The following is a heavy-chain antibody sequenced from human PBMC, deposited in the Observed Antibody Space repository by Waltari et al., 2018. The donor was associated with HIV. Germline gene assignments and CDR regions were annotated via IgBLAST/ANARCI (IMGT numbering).Heavy chain of an antibody. CDR2: ISWNSGSI. D-gene: IGHD1-26*01. J-gene: IGHJ6*02. Sequence: EVQLVESGGGLVQPGRSLRLSCAASGFTFDDYAMHWVRQAPGKGREWVSGISWNSGSIGYADPVKGRFTISRDNAKNSLYLQMNSLRAEDTALYYCAKGRIVGAKDYYGMDVWGQGTTVTVSS. V-gene: IGHV3-9*01. CDR1: GFTFDDYA. CDR3: AKGRIVGAKDYYGMDV.